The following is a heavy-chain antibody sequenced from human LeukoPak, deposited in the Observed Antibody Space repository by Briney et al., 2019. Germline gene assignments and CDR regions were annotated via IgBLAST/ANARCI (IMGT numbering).Heavy chain of an antibody. CDR1: GGSISSSNW. V-gene: IGHV4-4*02. CDR2: ISHSGST. Sequence: SETLSLTCDVSGGSISSSNWWSWVRQPPGKGLEWIGEISHSGSTNYNASLKSRVTISVDKSENKFSLKMSSVTAADTAVYYCARVGIYYYGSGALDAFDIWGQGTMVTVSS. D-gene: IGHD3-10*01. CDR3: ARVGIYYYGSGALDAFDI. J-gene: IGHJ3*02.